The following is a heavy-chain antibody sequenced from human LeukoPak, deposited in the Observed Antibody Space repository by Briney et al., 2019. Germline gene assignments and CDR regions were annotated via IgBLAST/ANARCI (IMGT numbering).Heavy chain of an antibody. Sequence: PGGSLRLSCAASGVTFSNYWMSWVRQAPGEGLEWVANINQDGSEKYSVDSVKGRFTISRDNAKNSLYLQMNSLRAEDTAVYYCARAYYFDSRNYYNPTSSFDYWGQGTLVTVSS. CDR3: ARAYYFDSRNYYNPTSSFDY. CDR1: GVTFSNYW. J-gene: IGHJ4*02. CDR2: INQDGSEK. V-gene: IGHV3-7*04. D-gene: IGHD3-10*01.